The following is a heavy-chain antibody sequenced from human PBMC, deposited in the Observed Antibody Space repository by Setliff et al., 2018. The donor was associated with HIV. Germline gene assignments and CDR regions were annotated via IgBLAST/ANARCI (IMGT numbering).Heavy chain of an antibody. CDR3: ARVLKGYSSSYEAFDI. J-gene: IGHJ3*02. V-gene: IGHV1-69*10. CDR2: IIPILNVA. D-gene: IGHD6-13*01. CDR1: RGTFTTYA. Sequence: SVKVSCKTSRGTFTTYAFSWVRQAPGQGLEWMGGIIPILNVAKYPQKFHGRVTITADKSTSTVYMELSSLRSEDTAMYYCARVLKGYSSSYEAFDIWGQGTVVTVSS.